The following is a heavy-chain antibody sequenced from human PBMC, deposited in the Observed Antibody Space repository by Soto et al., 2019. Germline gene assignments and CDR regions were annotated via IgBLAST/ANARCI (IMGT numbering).Heavy chain of an antibody. V-gene: IGHV4-59*08. CDR3: ARRQNWNNLFDT. J-gene: IGHJ5*02. CDR2: SYYSGST. CDR1: GGSITNNY. D-gene: IGHD1-1*01. Sequence: SETLSLTCTVSGGSITNNYWSWIRQSPGKGLEWIGCSYYSGSTSYNPSLRSRVTISIDTSKTQFSLRLGSVTAADTAVYYCARRQNWNNLFDTWGQGTLVTVSS.